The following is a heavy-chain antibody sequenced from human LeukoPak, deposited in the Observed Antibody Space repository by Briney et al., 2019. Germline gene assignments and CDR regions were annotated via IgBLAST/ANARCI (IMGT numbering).Heavy chain of an antibody. CDR2: INPNSGGT. D-gene: IGHD6-13*01. Sequence: GASVKVSCKASGYTFTGYYTHWVRQAPGQGLEWMGWINPNSGGTNYAQKFQGRVTMTRDTSISTAYMELSRLRSDDTAVYYCARGIAAAPLWLPLGYWGQGTLVTVSS. J-gene: IGHJ4*02. CDR3: ARGIAAAPLWLPLGY. V-gene: IGHV1-2*02. CDR1: GYTFTGYY.